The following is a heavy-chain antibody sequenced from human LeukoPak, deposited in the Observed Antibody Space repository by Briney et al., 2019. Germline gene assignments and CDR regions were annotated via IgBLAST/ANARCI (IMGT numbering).Heavy chain of an antibody. Sequence: SETLSLTCTVSGVSISSYYWSWIRQPPGKGLEWIGYIYYSGSTNYNPSLKSRVTISVDTSKNQFSLKLSSVTAADTAVYYCARDPGDYDAFDIWGQGTMVTVSS. D-gene: IGHD4-17*01. CDR3: ARDPGDYDAFDI. J-gene: IGHJ3*02. V-gene: IGHV4-59*01. CDR2: IYYSGST. CDR1: GVSISSYY.